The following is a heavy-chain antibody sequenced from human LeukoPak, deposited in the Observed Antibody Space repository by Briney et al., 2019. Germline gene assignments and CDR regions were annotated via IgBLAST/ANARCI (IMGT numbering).Heavy chain of an antibody. Sequence: ASVKVSCKASGYTFISHGISWVRQAPGQGLEWMGWISAYNGNTNYSQKLQGRVTMTTDTSTSTAYMDLRSLRSDDTAVYYCSRVDTGYEILTGYPDYYYMDVWGKGTTVTVSS. CDR1: GYTFISHG. J-gene: IGHJ6*03. D-gene: IGHD3-9*01. CDR3: SRVDTGYEILTGYPDYYYMDV. V-gene: IGHV1-18*01. CDR2: ISAYNGNT.